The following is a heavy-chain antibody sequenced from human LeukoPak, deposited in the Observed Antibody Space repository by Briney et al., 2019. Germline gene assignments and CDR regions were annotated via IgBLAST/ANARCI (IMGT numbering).Heavy chain of an antibody. V-gene: IGHV3-30*04. CDR1: GFTFSSYA. CDR3: VRDPGYSGSYHDAFDI. D-gene: IGHD1-26*01. Sequence: GGSLRLSCAASGFTFSSYAMHWVRQAPGKGLEWVAIVSYDGGNKYYADSVKGRFTISRDNSKNTLYLQMNSLRAEDTAVYYCVRDPGYSGSYHDAFDIWGQGTMVTVSS. J-gene: IGHJ3*02. CDR2: VSYDGGNK.